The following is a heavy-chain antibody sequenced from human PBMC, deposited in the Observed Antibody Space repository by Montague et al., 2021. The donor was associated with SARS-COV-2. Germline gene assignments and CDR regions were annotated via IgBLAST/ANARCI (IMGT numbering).Heavy chain of an antibody. J-gene: IGHJ3*02. Sequence: SETLSLTCTVSGGSISSYYWSWIRQPPGKGLEWIGYIYYSGSTNYNPSLKSRVTISVDTSKNQFSLKLSSVTAADTAVYYCARTGLGDYDILTGYTVNAFGIWGQGTMVTVSS. CDR1: GGSISSYY. D-gene: IGHD3-9*01. CDR2: IYYSGST. CDR3: ARTGLGDYDILTGYTVNAFGI. V-gene: IGHV4-59*01.